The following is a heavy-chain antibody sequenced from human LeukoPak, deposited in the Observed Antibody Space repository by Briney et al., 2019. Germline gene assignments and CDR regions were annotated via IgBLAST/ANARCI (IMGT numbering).Heavy chain of an antibody. J-gene: IGHJ3*02. D-gene: IGHD6-13*01. Sequence: GASVKVSCKASGYTFTSYAMNWVRQAPGQGLEWMGWINTNTGNPTYAQGLTGRFVFSLDTSVSTAYLQISSLKAEDTAVYYCARDMPSGDSSSWSEDSDDAFDIWGQGTMVTVSS. CDR3: ARDMPSGDSSSWSEDSDDAFDI. V-gene: IGHV7-4-1*02. CDR1: GYTFTSYA. CDR2: INTNTGNP.